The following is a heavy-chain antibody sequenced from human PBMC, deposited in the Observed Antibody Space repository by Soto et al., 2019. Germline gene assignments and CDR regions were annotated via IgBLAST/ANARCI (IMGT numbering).Heavy chain of an antibody. CDR2: IIPIFGTA. CDR3: ARGYTGRGGWFDP. CDR1: GGTFSSYA. J-gene: IGHJ5*02. Sequence: QVQLVQSGAEVKKPGSSVQVSCKASGGTFSSYAISWVRQAPGQGLEWMGGIIPIFGTANYAQKFQGRVTITADESTSTAYMELRSLISEDTAVYYCARGYTGRGGWFDPWGHGTLVTVSS. V-gene: IGHV1-69*12. D-gene: IGHD5-12*01.